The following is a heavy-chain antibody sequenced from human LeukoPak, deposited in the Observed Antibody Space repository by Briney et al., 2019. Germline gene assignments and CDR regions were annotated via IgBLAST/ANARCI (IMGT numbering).Heavy chain of an antibody. CDR2: IKSGGKT. D-gene: IGHD3-22*01. CDR3: ARAPSEIGGYYPEYFRH. Sequence: GGSLRLSCAASGFTFSSYWMHWGRHAPGKGGGWVSRIKSGGKTNSPDSVNGRFTISRDNANNTVSLQMNSLRAEYTGVYYCARAPSEIGGYYPEYFRHWGQGTLVTVSS. V-gene: IGHV3-74*01. J-gene: IGHJ1*01. CDR1: GFTFSSYW.